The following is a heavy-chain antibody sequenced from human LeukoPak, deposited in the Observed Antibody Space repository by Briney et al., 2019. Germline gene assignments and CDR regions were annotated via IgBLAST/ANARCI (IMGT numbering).Heavy chain of an antibody. J-gene: IGHJ6*02. CDR1: GGSISSSSYY. V-gene: IGHV4-39*01. CDR3: ARHRRGITMVRGVWYYYYGMDV. Sequence: ETLSLTCTVSGGSISSSSYYWGWIRQPPGKGLEWIGSIYYSGSTYYNPSLKSRVTISVDTSKNQFSLKLSSVTAADTAVYYCARHRRGITMVRGVWYYYYGMDVWGQGTTVTVSS. D-gene: IGHD3-10*01. CDR2: IYYSGST.